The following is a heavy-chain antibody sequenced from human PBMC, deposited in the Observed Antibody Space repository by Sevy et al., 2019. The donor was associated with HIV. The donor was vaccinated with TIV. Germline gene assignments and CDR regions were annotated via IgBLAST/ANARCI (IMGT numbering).Heavy chain of an antibody. D-gene: IGHD4-17*01. CDR3: AGKTTVTVYDAFDM. Sequence: SETLSLTCAVYGGSFSDYYWNWIRQSPGKGLEWIGEINYSGSTNYKSSLKSRVILSVDTSKNQFSLKVNSVTAADTAVYYCAGKTTVTVYDAFDMWGQRTKVTVSS. J-gene: IGHJ3*02. CDR1: GGSFSDYY. V-gene: IGHV4-34*01. CDR2: INYSGST.